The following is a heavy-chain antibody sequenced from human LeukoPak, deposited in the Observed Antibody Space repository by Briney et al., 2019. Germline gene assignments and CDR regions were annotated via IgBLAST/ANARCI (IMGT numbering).Heavy chain of an antibody. J-gene: IGHJ5*01. CDR1: GFTFSDHY. CDR2: ISSGSTYT. V-gene: IGHV3-11*05. CDR3: ARDPDS. Sequence: GGSLRLSCEVSGFTFSDHYMSWIRQAPGKRLEWVSYISSGSTYTNYADSVEGRFTISRDNAKNSLYLQMNSLTAEDTAVYYCARDPDSWGQGTVVTVSS.